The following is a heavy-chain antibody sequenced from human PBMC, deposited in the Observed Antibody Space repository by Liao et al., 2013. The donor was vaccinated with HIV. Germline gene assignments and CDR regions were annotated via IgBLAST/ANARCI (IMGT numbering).Heavy chain of an antibody. J-gene: IGHJ2*01. CDR2: IYTSGST. Sequence: QVQLQESGPGLVKPSQTLSLTCTVSGGSISSGSYYWSWIRQPAGKGLEWIGRIYTSGSTNYNPSLKSRVSISADTSSNHVSLKLTSVTAADTAVYYXARVQWXPAPNWYSDLWAVAPWSLSPQ. CDR3: ARVQWXPAPNWYSDL. D-gene: IGHD1-26*01. CDR1: GGSISSGSYY. V-gene: IGHV4-61*02.